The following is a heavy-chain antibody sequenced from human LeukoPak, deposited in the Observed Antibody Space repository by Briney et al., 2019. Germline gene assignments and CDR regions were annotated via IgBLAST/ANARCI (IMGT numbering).Heavy chain of an antibody. CDR2: IHSGGGST. Sequence: ASVKVSCKASGYTFTNSYIHWVRQAPGQGLEWMGIIHSGGGSTTYGQKFQGRVTMTRDTSTSTVYMELRSLRSDDTAVYYCARGEYYDYVWGNYGTDWGQGTLVTVSS. CDR3: ARGEYYDYVWGNYGTD. V-gene: IGHV1-46*01. CDR1: GYTFTNSY. D-gene: IGHD3-16*01. J-gene: IGHJ4*02.